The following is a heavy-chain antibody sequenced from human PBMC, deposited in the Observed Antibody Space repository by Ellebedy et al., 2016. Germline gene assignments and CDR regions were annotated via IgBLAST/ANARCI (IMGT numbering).Heavy chain of an antibody. J-gene: IGHJ4*02. CDR3: ARATVDTAMVTGPPCGY. V-gene: IGHV3-30*07. D-gene: IGHD5-18*01. Sequence: DSVKGRFTISRDNSKNTLYLQMNSLRAEDTAVYYCARATVDTAMVTGPPCGYWGQGTLVTVSS.